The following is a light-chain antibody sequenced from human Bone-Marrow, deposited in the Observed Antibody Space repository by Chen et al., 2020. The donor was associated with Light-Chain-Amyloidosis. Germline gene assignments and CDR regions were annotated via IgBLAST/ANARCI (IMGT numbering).Light chain of an antibody. V-gene: IGLV3-25*03. CDR1: DLPTKY. J-gene: IGLJ2*01. CDR2: RDT. CDR3: QSADSSGTYEVI. Sequence: SYQLTQPPSVSVSPGQTASITCSGDDLPTKYAYWYQQKPGQAPVLVIHRDTERPSGISARFSGSSSGTTATLTISGGQAEDEADYHCQSADSSGTYEVIFGGGTKLTVL.